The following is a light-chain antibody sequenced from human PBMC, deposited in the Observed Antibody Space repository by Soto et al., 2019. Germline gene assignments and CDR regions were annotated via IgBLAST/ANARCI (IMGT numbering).Light chain of an antibody. Sequence: EIVLTQSPATLSVSPGERATLSCRASQSVRGNLAWYQQKPGQSPRLLIYGASSRANGIPARFSGSGSGTEFTLTISSFQSEDFAVYYCQQYNNWHFITFGQGTRLEIK. CDR2: GAS. CDR3: QQYNNWHFIT. V-gene: IGKV3-15*01. J-gene: IGKJ5*01. CDR1: QSVRGN.